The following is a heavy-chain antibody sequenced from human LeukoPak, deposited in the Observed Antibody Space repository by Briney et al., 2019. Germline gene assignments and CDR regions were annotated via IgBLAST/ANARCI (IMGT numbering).Heavy chain of an antibody. CDR2: INPNSGGT. CDR1: GYTFTGYY. D-gene: IGHD5-12*01. J-gene: IGHJ4*02. CDR3: ASGVATIRVVQQLVLGDY. V-gene: IGHV1-2*02. Sequence: ASVKVSCKASGYTFTGYYMHWVRHAPGQGLEWMGWINPNSGGTNYAQKFQGRVTMTRDTSISTAYMELSRLRSDDTAAYYCASGVATIRVVQQLVLGDYWGQGTLVTVSS.